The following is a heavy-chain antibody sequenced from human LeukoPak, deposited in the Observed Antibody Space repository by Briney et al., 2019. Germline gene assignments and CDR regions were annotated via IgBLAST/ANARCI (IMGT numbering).Heavy chain of an antibody. CDR3: ARESSMVRGVTGIDY. CDR1: GYTFTGYY. Sequence: ASVKVSCKASGYTFTGYYMHWVRQAPGQGLAWMGWINPNSGGTNYAQKFQGRVNMTRDTSISTAYMELSRLRSDDTAVYYCARESSMVRGVTGIDYWGQGTLVTVSS. V-gene: IGHV1-2*02. J-gene: IGHJ4*02. CDR2: INPNSGGT. D-gene: IGHD3-10*01.